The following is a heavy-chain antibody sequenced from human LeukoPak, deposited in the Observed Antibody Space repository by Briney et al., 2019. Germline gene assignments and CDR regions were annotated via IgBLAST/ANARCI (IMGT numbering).Heavy chain of an antibody. CDR3: ARAGDCSSTSCEGAIDY. CDR2: IYYSGST. J-gene: IGHJ4*02. V-gene: IGHV4-39*01. CDR1: GGSISSSSYY. D-gene: IGHD2-2*01. Sequence: PSETLSLTCTVSGGSISSSSYYWGWIRQPPGKGLEWIGSIYYSGSTYYNPSLKSRVTISVDTSKNQFSLKLSSVTAADTAVYYCARAGDCSSTSCEGAIDYWGQGTLVTVSS.